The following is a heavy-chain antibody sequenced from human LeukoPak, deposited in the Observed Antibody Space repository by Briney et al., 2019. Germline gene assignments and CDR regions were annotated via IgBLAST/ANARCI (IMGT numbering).Heavy chain of an antibody. J-gene: IGHJ4*02. V-gene: IGHV3-7*01. Sequence: SGGSLRLSCAASGFTFSSYWMSWVRQAPGKGLEWVANIKQDGSEKYYVDSVKGRFTISRDNAKNSLYLQMNSLRAEDTAVYYCARDPMYYYDSGSYYDDYWGQGTLVTVSS. CDR2: IKQDGSEK. CDR1: GFTFSSYW. CDR3: ARDPMYYYDSGSYYDDY. D-gene: IGHD3-10*01.